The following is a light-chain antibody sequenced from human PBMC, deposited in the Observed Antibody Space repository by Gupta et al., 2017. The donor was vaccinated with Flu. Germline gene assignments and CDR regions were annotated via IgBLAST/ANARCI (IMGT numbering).Light chain of an antibody. CDR3: QQRSNWPLT. CDR2: DAS. J-gene: IGKJ4*01. Sequence: EIVLTQSPATLSLSPGERVTLSCRSSQNINNFLAWYQQRPGQVPRLLISDASNRTTGIPARFSGSGSGTDFTLTINSLTPEDVAVYYCQQRSNWPLTFGGGTKVESK. V-gene: IGKV3-11*01. CDR1: QNINNF.